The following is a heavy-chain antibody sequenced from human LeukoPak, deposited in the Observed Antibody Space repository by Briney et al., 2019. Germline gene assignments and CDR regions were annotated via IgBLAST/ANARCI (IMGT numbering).Heavy chain of an antibody. CDR2: ISSSSSYI. D-gene: IGHD3-22*01. CDR1: GFTFSSYS. CDR3: ARDKTYHYDSSGYYYDY. Sequence: PGGSLRLSCAASGFTFSSYSMNWVRQAPGKGLEWVSSISSSSSYIYYADSVKGRFTISRDNAKNSLYLQMNSLRAEDTAVYYCARDKTYHYDSSGYYYDYWGQGTLVTVSS. V-gene: IGHV3-21*01. J-gene: IGHJ4*02.